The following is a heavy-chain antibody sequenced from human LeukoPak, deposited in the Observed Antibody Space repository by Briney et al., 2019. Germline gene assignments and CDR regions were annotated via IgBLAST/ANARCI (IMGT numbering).Heavy chain of an antibody. Sequence: SETLSLTCTVSVGSLNNYYWSCARQPPGEGLECIGYKYTTGSSNYSPSLMGRVTISEDMAQNQISLRLTSVTAADTAVYYCARTRPPAGPQYYYGMDVWSQGTPVTVSS. CDR1: VGSLNNYY. CDR3: ARTRPPAGPQYYYGMDV. CDR2: KYTTGSS. D-gene: IGHD2-2*01. J-gene: IGHJ6*02. V-gene: IGHV4-4*09.